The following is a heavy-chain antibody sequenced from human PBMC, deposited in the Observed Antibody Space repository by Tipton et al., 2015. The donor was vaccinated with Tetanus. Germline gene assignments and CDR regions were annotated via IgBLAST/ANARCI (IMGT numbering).Heavy chain of an antibody. CDR2: IIPIFGTA. V-gene: IGHV1-69*01. J-gene: IGHJ4*02. D-gene: IGHD2-15*01. Sequence: QLVQSGAEVKKPGSSVKVSCKASGGTFSSYAISWVRQAPGQGLEWMGGIIPIFGTANYAQKFQGRVTITADESTSTAYMELSSLRSEDTAVYYCARDQGYCSGGSCYSPRFGYWGQGTLVTVSS. CDR1: GGTFSSYA. CDR3: ARDQGYCSGGSCYSPRFGY.